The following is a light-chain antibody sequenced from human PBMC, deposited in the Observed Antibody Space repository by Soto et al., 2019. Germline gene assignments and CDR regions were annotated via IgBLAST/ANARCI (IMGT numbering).Light chain of an antibody. CDR3: QKYNSAPLT. CDR1: QGISNY. J-gene: IGKJ1*01. Sequence: DIQMTQSPSSLSASVGDRVTITCRASQGISNYLACYQQKPWKVPKLLIYASSTLQSGVPSRFSGSVSGTDFTLTISSLQPEDVATYYCQKYNSAPLTFGQGTKVEIK. V-gene: IGKV1-27*01. CDR2: ASS.